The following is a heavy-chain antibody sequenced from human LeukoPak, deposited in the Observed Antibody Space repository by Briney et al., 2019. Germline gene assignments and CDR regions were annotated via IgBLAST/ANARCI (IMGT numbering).Heavy chain of an antibody. CDR2: IIPIFGTA. CDR1: GGTFSSYA. D-gene: IGHD5-12*01. J-gene: IGHJ4*02. V-gene: IGHV1-69*13. Sequence: SVKVSCKASGGTFSSYAISWVRQAPGQGLEWMGGIIPIFGTANYAQKFQGRVTITADESTSTAYMELSSLRSEDTAVYYCARGTGSTSLQMGGGYDYPFDYWGQGTLVTVSS. CDR3: ARGTGSTSLQMGGGYDYPFDY.